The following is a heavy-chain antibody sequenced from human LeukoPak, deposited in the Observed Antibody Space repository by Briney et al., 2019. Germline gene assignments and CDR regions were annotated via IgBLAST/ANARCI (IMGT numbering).Heavy chain of an antibody. CDR1: GGSFTGYC. CDR2: INHSGST. J-gene: IGHJ5*02. D-gene: IGHD2-15*01. V-gene: IGHV4-34*01. CDR3: ASVGYCSGGSCSTNWFDP. Sequence: SETLSLTCAVYGGSFTGYCWSWIRQPPGKGLEWIGEINHSGSTNYNPSLKSRVTISVDTSKNQFSLKLSSVTAADTAVYYCASVGYCSGGSCSTNWFDPWGQGTLVTVSS.